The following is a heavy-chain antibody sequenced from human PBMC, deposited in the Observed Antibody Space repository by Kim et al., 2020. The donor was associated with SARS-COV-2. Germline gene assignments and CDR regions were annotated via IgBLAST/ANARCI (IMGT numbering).Heavy chain of an antibody. Sequence: GGSLRLSCAASGFTFSSYAMHWVRQAPGKGLEWVAVISYDGSNKYYADSVKGRFTISRDNSKNTLYLQMNSLRAEDTAVYYCARVLSDIVVAFDYWGQGTLVTVSS. D-gene: IGHD2-21*01. V-gene: IGHV3-30*04. J-gene: IGHJ4*02. CDR3: ARVLSDIVVAFDY. CDR2: ISYDGSNK. CDR1: GFTFSSYA.